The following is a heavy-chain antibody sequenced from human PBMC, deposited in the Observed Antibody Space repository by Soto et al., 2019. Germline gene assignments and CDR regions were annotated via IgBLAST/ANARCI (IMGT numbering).Heavy chain of an antibody. CDR3: AKEGSSSWYPGGGWFDP. Sequence: GGSLSLSCAASGFTFDDYTMHWVRQAPGKGLAWVSLISWDGGSTYYADSVKGRFTISRDNSKNSLYLQMNSLRTEDTALYYCAKEGSSSWYPGGGWFDPWGQGTLVTVSS. V-gene: IGHV3-43*01. CDR2: ISWDGGST. D-gene: IGHD6-13*01. J-gene: IGHJ5*02. CDR1: GFTFDDYT.